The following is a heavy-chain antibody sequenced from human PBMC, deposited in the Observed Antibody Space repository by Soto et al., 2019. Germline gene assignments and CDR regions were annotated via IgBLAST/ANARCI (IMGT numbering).Heavy chain of an antibody. CDR2: IWYDGINI. D-gene: IGHD6-19*01. J-gene: IGHJ6*02. CDR3: AKDRVAGVTGVYSMDV. V-gene: IGHV3-33*06. CDR1: GFNFTKYG. Sequence: PGGSLRLSCEASGFNFTKYGMHWVRQAPGKGLQWVAVIWYDGINIFYGDSVRGRFTISRDNSKNTLSLQMNSLRAEDTGIYYCAKDRVAGVTGVYSMDVWGQGTTVTVSS.